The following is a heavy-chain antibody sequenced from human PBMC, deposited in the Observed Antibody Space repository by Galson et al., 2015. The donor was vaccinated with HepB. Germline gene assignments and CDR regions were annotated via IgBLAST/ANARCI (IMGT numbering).Heavy chain of an antibody. CDR1: GFTFSGST. CDR3: TRVSATTGTYPFDY. Sequence: SLRLSCAASGFTFSGSTMHWVRQASGKGLEWVGRIRTKANSYATTYATSVRGRFTISRDDSKSTAFLQMNSLITVDTAVYYCTRVSATTGTYPFDYWDQGTLVTVSS. CDR2: IRTKANSYAT. D-gene: IGHD1-1*01. V-gene: IGHV3-73*01. J-gene: IGHJ4*02.